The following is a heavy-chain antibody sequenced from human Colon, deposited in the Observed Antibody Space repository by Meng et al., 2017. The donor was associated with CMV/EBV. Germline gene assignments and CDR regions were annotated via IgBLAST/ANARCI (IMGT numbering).Heavy chain of an antibody. D-gene: IGHD2-2*01. J-gene: IGHJ3*02. CDR2: INHSGST. V-gene: IGHV4-34*01. CDR3: ARDREFSSTSCYSWYAFDI. CDR1: GGSFSGYY. Sequence: GSLRLSCAVYGGSFSGYYWSWIRQPPGKGLEWIGEINHSGSTNYNPSLKSRVTISVYTSKNQFSLKLSSVTDADTAVYYCARDREFSSTSCYSWYAFDIWGQGTMVTVSS.